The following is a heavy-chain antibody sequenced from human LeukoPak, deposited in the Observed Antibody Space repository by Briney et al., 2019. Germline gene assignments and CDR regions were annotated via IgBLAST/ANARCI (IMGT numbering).Heavy chain of an antibody. CDR3: ARGQHDFYDSSGYQDY. Sequence: PGGSLRLSCAASGFTFSSYEMNWVRQAPGKGLEWVSYISSSGSTIYYADSVEGRFTISRDNAKNSLYLQMNSLRAEDTAVYYCARGQHDFYDSSGYQDYWGQGTLVTVSS. V-gene: IGHV3-48*03. CDR1: GFTFSSYE. J-gene: IGHJ4*02. CDR2: ISSSGSTI. D-gene: IGHD3-22*01.